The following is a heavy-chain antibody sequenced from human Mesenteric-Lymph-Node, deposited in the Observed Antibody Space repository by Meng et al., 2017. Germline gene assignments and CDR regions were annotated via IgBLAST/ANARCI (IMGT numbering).Heavy chain of an antibody. Sequence: QVQPRGSGPGLVKPSGTLSLTGGGSGVTISSNRRWTWVRQPPGKGLEWIGDIDDSGSTNYNPSLNSRISISLDKSKNHFSLKVNSVTAADTAVYYCARGKQDAWELLAYWGQGALVTVSS. J-gene: IGHJ4*02. CDR1: GVTISSNRR. CDR3: ARGKQDAWELLAY. D-gene: IGHD1-26*01. V-gene: IGHV4-4*02. CDR2: IDDSGST.